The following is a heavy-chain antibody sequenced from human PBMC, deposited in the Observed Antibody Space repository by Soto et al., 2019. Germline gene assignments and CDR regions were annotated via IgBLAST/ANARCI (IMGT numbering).Heavy chain of an antibody. CDR1: GGSIGSSSYY. CDR3: ARRGPYMDV. J-gene: IGHJ6*03. V-gene: IGHV4-39*01. Sequence: TSETLSLTCTVSGGSIGSSSYYWGWIRQPPGKGLEWIGSIYYSGSTFYNPSLKSRVTISVDTSKNQFSLKLSSVTAADTAVYYCARRGPYMDVWGKGTTVTVSS. CDR2: IYYSGST.